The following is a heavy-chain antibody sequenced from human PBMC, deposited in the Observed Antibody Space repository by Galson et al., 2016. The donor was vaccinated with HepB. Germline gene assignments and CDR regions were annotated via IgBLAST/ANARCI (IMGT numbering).Heavy chain of an antibody. J-gene: IGHJ4*02. CDR2: MYYRGTT. CDR3: ARSRSVETVMDPQNPFDC. CDR1: GDSISSRNYY. D-gene: IGHD5-18*01. Sequence: SETLSLTCSVSGDSISSRNYYWGWIRQPPEKGLEWIVSMYYRGTTNYNPSLKRRATISDDTSENPFSLRRTSVTAADTAVYCCARSRSVETVMDPQNPFDCWGQGIMVTVSS. V-gene: IGHV4-39*01.